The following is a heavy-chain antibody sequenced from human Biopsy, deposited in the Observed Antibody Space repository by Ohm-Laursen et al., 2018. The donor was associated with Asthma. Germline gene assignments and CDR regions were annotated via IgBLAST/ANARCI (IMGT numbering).Heavy chain of an antibody. V-gene: IGHV1-69*13. CDR1: GGTFNTYV. D-gene: IGHD2-2*01. CDR2: INSVFGTT. J-gene: IGHJ4*02. CDR3: ARKAGSCISRTCYSLDF. Sequence: SVKVSCKSLGGTFNTYVIGWGRQAPGQGLEWMGGINSVFGTTTYPQKFQDRVTITADDSTSTAYMELSSLRSEDTAVYYCARKAGSCISRTCYSLDFWGQGTLVTVSS.